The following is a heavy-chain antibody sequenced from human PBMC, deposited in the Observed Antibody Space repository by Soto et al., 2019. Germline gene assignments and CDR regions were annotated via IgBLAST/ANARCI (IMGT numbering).Heavy chain of an antibody. V-gene: IGHV1-18*01. D-gene: IGHD1-7*01. CDR3: VRDGVAGTTGISAY. CDR1: GYTFTSYA. Sequence: ASVKVSCKASGYTFTSYAISWVRQAPGQGLEWMGWISAYNGNTKYAQDFQGRVTMTTDTSTNTAYMELRSLRSDDTAVYYCVRDGVAGTTGISAYWGQGTLVTVSS. J-gene: IGHJ4*02. CDR2: ISAYNGNT.